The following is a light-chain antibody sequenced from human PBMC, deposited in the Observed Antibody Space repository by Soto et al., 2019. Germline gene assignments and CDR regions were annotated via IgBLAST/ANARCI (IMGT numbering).Light chain of an antibody. CDR1: SIDVGVYNS. V-gene: IGLV2-8*01. CDR3: SSYAGTHIV. J-gene: IGLJ1*01. Sequence: QSVLTQPPSASGSPGQSVTISCTGTSIDVGVYNSVSWYQQHPAQAPKLMIYDVSKRPSGVPDRFSGSKSGNTASLTVSGLQAEDEADYYCSSYAGTHIVFGTGTKVTVL. CDR2: DVS.